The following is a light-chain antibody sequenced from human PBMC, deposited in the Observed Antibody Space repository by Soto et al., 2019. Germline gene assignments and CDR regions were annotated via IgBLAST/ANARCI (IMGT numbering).Light chain of an antibody. CDR1: SSDVGGYNL. J-gene: IGLJ1*01. V-gene: IGLV2-23*01. CDR3: CSYATSSFV. CDR2: GDS. Sequence: QSVLTQPASVSGSPGQSITISCTGTSSDVGGYNLVSWYQQHPGKAPKLILFGDSERPSGVSDRFSGSESGNTASLTISGVQAEDEAVYHCCSYATSSFVFGTGTKLTVL.